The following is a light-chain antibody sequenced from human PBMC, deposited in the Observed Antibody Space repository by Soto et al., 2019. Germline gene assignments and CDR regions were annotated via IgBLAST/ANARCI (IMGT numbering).Light chain of an antibody. Sequence: QSALTQPASVSGSPGQSITISCTGTSSDVGSYNLVSWYQQHPGKAPKLMIYDVDKRPSGVSDRFSGSKSGNTASLTISGLQTEDEAHYYCCSYAGSSTWVFGGGTKVTV. CDR1: SSDVGSYNL. J-gene: IGLJ3*02. V-gene: IGLV2-23*02. CDR3: CSYAGSSTWV. CDR2: DVD.